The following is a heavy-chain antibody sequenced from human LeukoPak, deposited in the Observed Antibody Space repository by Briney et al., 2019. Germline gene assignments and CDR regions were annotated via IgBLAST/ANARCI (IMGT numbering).Heavy chain of an antibody. CDR1: GGTFSSYA. Sequence: AASVKVSCKASGGTFSSYAISWVRQAPGQGLEWMGGIIPIFGTANYAQKFQGRVTITADESTSTAYMELSSLRSEDTAVYYCATGSNKPQGYYYYMDVWGKGTTVTVSS. V-gene: IGHV1-69*13. D-gene: IGHD4-11*01. J-gene: IGHJ6*03. CDR3: ATGSNKPQGYYYYMDV. CDR2: IIPIFGTA.